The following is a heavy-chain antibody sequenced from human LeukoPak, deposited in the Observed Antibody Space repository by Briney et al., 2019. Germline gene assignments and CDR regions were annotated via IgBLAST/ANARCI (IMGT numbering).Heavy chain of an antibody. Sequence: PSETLSLTCTVSGGSISSYFWSWIRQPPGKGLEWIGYIYDSGSTNYNPSLKSRVTMSIDTSKNQFSLKLTSVTAADTAVYYCARGGSPWFDPWGQGTLVTVSS. CDR3: ARGGSPWFDP. D-gene: IGHD5-12*01. J-gene: IGHJ5*02. CDR2: IYDSGST. CDR1: GGSISSYF. V-gene: IGHV4-59*01.